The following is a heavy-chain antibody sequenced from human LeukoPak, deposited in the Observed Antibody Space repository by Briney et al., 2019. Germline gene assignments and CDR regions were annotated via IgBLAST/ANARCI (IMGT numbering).Heavy chain of an antibody. CDR3: AREEWLFPDAFDI. J-gene: IGHJ3*02. CDR1: GFTFSSYG. V-gene: IGHV3-30*02. Sequence: GGSLRLSCAASGFTFSSYGMHWVRQAPGKGLEWVAFIRYDGSNKYYADSVKGRFTISRDNAKNSLYLQMNSLRAEDTAVYYCAREEWLFPDAFDIWGQGTMVTVSS. CDR2: IRYDGSNK. D-gene: IGHD3-3*01.